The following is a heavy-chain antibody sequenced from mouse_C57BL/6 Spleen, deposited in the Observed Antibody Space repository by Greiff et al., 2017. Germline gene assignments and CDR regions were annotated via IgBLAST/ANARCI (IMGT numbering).Heavy chain of an antibody. J-gene: IGHJ2*01. CDR3: ARLYGYDGYYFDY. CDR1: GFTFSSYG. V-gene: IGHV5-6*01. Sequence: EVNVVESGGDLVKPGGSLKLSCAASGFTFSSYGMSWVRQTPDKRLEWVATISSGGSYTYYPDSVTGRFTISRDNAKNTLYLQMSSLKSEDTAMYYCARLYGYDGYYFDYGGQGTTLTVSS. CDR2: ISSGGSYT. D-gene: IGHD2-2*01.